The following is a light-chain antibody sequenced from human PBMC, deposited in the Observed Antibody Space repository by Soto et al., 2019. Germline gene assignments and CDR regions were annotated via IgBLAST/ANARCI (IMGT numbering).Light chain of an antibody. CDR1: SSDVGVYNY. CDR2: DVT. J-gene: IGLJ2*01. CDR3: QSYDSSLSGVV. Sequence: QSVLTQPRSVSGSPGQSVTISCTGTSSDVGVYNYVSWYQQHPGKAPKLIIYDVTKRPSGVPDRFSGSKSANTASLIISGLQAADEADYYCQSYDSSLSGVVFGGGTKLTVL. V-gene: IGLV2-11*01.